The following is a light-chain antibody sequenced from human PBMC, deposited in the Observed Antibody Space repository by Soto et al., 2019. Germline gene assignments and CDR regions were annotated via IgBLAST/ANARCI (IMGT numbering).Light chain of an antibody. J-gene: IGKJ1*01. CDR1: QTINSW. CDR2: DAS. CDR3: QQYDSYSSGP. Sequence: DIQMTQSPSTLSASVGDRVTITYRASQTINSWLAWYQQKPGKAPKVLIFDASSLKTGVPSRFSGSGAGTEFTLTISNLQPDDFATYYCQQYDSYSSGPFGQGTKVEIK. V-gene: IGKV1-5*01.